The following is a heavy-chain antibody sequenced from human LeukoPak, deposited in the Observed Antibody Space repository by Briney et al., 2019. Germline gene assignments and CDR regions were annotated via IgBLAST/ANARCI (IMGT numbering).Heavy chain of an antibody. J-gene: IGHJ6*03. CDR2: ISSSGSTI. CDR3: ARALDYYYYMDV. V-gene: IGHV3-11*04. Sequence: GGSLRLSCAASGFTFSDYYMSWIRQAPGKGLEWVSYISSSGSTIYYADSVKGRFTISRDNAKNSLYLQMNSLRAENTAVYYCARALDYYYYMDVWGKGTTVTVSS. CDR1: GFTFSDYY.